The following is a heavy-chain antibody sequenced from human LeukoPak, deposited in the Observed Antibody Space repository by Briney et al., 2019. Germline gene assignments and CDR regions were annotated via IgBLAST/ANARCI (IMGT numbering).Heavy chain of an antibody. Sequence: GGSLRLSCAASGFTFSTYWMHWVRQAPGKGLVWVSRIKSDGSSTSYADSAKGRFTISRDNAKNTLYLQTNSLRAEDTAVYYCGRGPAYHRDGPGFWGQGTLVTVSS. D-gene: IGHD5-24*01. CDR2: IKSDGSST. CDR1: GFTFSTYW. V-gene: IGHV3-74*01. CDR3: GRGPAYHRDGPGF. J-gene: IGHJ4*02.